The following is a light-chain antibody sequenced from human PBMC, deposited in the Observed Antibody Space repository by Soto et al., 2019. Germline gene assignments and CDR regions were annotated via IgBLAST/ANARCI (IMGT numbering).Light chain of an antibody. J-gene: IGLJ3*02. V-gene: IGLV2-11*01. Sequence: QSALTQPRSVSGSPGQSVTISCTGTSSDVGGYNYVSWYQQHPGKVPKLMIYDVTKRPSGVPDRFSGSKSGNTPSLSISGLQAQYHAYYYCCSYAGSSPGVFGGGTKLTVL. CDR2: DVT. CDR1: SSDVGGYNY. CDR3: CSYAGSSPGV.